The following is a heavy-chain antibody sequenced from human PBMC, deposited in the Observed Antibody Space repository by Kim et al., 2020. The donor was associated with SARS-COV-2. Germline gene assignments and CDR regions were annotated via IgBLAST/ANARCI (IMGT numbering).Heavy chain of an antibody. CDR3: ARRGSGYGVDV. Sequence: TRHAQTFQDRVTITRDTFASTVYMELSDLRSEDTAVYYCARRGSGYGVDVWGQGTTVTVSS. D-gene: IGHD6-19*01. J-gene: IGHJ6*02. CDR2: T. V-gene: IGHV1-3*01.